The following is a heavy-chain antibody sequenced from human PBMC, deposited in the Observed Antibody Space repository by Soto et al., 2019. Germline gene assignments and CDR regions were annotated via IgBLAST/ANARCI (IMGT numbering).Heavy chain of an antibody. CDR2: IYWDDDK. D-gene: IGHD3-3*01. V-gene: IGHV2-5*02. Sequence: QITLKESGPTVVKPTEPLTLTCTFSGFSLTTSGVGVGWVRQSPGKAPEWLALIYWDDDKRYSTSLKSRLTIPKDTSKTQVVLTMANVDPADTATYYCAHRVLRTVFGLVTTTAIYFDFWGQGTPVVVSS. CDR3: AHRVLRTVFGLVTTTAIYFDF. CDR1: GFSLTTSGVG. J-gene: IGHJ4*02.